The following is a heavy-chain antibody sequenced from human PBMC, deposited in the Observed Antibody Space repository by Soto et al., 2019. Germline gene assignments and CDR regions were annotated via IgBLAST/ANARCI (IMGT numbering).Heavy chain of an antibody. V-gene: IGHV4-39*01. CDR3: ARHQSHSSSYVDP. Sequence: SETKSLTCTVSGGSISSSSYYWGWIRQPPGKGLEWIGSIYYSGSTYYNPSLKSRVTISVDTSKNQFSLKLSSVTAADTAVYYCARHQSHSSSYVDPWGQGTLVTSPQ. CDR2: IYYSGST. J-gene: IGHJ5*02. D-gene: IGHD6-13*01. CDR1: GGSISSSSYY.